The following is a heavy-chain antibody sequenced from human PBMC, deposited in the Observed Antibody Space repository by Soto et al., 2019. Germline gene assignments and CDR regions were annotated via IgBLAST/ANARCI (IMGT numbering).Heavy chain of an antibody. Sequence: EVQLVESGGDLVQPGGSLRLSCAASGFTFSSHEMNWIRQAPGKGLEWVSYISSSGTTMYYADSVKGRFTISRDNAKNSLFLQMYSLRAEDTALYYCARGGVYWGQGTLVTVSS. CDR2: ISSSGTTM. J-gene: IGHJ4*02. V-gene: IGHV3-48*03. CDR3: ARGGVY. CDR1: GFTFSSHE. D-gene: IGHD2-8*01.